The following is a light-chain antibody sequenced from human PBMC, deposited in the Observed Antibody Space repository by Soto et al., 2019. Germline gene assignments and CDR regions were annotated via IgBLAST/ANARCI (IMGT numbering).Light chain of an antibody. CDR3: CSFASSSTFYV. J-gene: IGLJ1*01. CDR2: EGR. V-gene: IGLV2-23*01. CDR1: ASDVGSSNL. Sequence: QPVLTQPASVSGSPGQSITISCTGTASDVGSSNLVSWYQQYPGKAPKLIIYEGRRRPSGVSGRFSGSKSGNTASLTISGLQAEDEADYYCCSFASSSTFYVFGTGTKVTVL.